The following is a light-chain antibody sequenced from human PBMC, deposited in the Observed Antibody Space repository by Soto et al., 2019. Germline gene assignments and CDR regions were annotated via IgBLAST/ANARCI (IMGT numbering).Light chain of an antibody. CDR3: QQ. J-gene: IGKJ5*01. CDR2: GAS. Sequence: EIVLTQSPGTLSLSPGERATLSCRASQSVSSSYLAWYQQKPGQAPRLLIYGASSRATGSRDRFSGSGSGTDFTLTISGLEPEDFEVYYCQQFGQGTRLEIK. CDR1: QSVSSSY. V-gene: IGKV3-20*01.